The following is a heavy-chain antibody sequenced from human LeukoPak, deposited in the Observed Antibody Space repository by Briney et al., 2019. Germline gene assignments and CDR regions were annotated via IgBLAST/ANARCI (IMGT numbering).Heavy chain of an antibody. Sequence: PGGSLRLSCAVSGFTFSSNYMSWVRQPPGKGLEWISIIYETGNTKYADSVKDRFTISRDISKNTVYLQMHSLRAEDTAVYYCARLASRPFWGRGTKVTVSS. CDR2: IYETGNT. J-gene: IGHJ3*01. V-gene: IGHV3-53*01. CDR1: GFTFSSNY. CDR3: ARLASRPF.